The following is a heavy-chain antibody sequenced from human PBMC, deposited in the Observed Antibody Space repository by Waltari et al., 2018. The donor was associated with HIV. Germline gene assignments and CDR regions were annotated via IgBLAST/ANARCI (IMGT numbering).Heavy chain of an antibody. CDR3: ARSRGLIKWNRYFDS. Sequence: QAQLQQWGAGLLKPSETLSLTCAVYGGSFSGHYWTWIRQPPGMGLEWIGEINDSEYTNYNQSLRSRLTISLDASKNQFSLKMTAVTAADMAVYYCARSRGLIKWNRYFDSWAQGTMVSVSS. D-gene: IGHD3-10*01. J-gene: IGHJ3*02. CDR2: INDSEYT. CDR1: GGSFSGHY. V-gene: IGHV4-34*01.